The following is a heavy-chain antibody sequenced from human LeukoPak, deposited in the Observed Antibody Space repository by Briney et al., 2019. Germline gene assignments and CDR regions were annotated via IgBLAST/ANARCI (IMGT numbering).Heavy chain of an antibody. CDR3: SCSGSYYKPFDY. D-gene: IGHD3-10*02. CDR1: GYTFTGYY. J-gene: IGHJ4*02. CDR2: INPNSGGT. Sequence: ASVKVSCKASGYTFTGYYMHWVRQAPGQGLEWMGWINPNSGGTNYAQKFQGRVTMTRDTSISTAYMELSRLRSEDTAVYYCSCSGSYYKPFDYWGQGTLVTVSS. V-gene: IGHV1-2*02.